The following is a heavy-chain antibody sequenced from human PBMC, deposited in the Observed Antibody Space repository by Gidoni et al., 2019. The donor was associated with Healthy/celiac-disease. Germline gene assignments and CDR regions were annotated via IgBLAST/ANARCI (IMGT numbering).Heavy chain of an antibody. CDR2: ISSNGGST. CDR3: AREGDSSSWPYFDY. CDR1: GFTLRSYA. Sequence: EVQLVESGGGLVQPGGSLRLYCAASGFTLRSYAMHWVRQAPGKGLEYVSAISSNGGSTYYANSVKGRFTISRDNSKNTLYLQMGSLRAEDMAVYYCAREGDSSSWPYFDYWGQGTLVTVSS. J-gene: IGHJ4*02. D-gene: IGHD6-13*01. V-gene: IGHV3-64*01.